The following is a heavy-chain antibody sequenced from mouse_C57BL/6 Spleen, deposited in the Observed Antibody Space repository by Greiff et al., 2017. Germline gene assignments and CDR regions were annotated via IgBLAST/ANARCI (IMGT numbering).Heavy chain of an antibody. CDR1: GYTFTSYW. Sequence: VQLQQPGAELVKPGASVKLSCKASGYTFTSYWMQWVKQRPGQGLEWIGEIDPSVSYTNYNQKFKGKATLTVDTSSSTAYMQLSSLTSEDSAVYYCARSREYLRHCDYWGQGTTLTVSS. CDR2: IDPSVSYT. D-gene: IGHD5-1*01. J-gene: IGHJ2*01. V-gene: IGHV1-50*01. CDR3: ARSREYLRHCDY.